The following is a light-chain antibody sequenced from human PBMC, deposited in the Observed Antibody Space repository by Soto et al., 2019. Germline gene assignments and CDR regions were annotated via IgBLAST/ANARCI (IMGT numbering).Light chain of an antibody. CDR1: QSVSSSY. Sequence: IVLTQSPGTLSLSPGERATLSCRASQSVSSSYLAWYQQKPGQAPRLLIYGASSRATGIPDRFSGNGSGTDFTLTISRLEPEDFAVYYCQQYGSSLLTFGGGTKVDI. V-gene: IGKV3-20*01. CDR2: GAS. J-gene: IGKJ4*01. CDR3: QQYGSSLLT.